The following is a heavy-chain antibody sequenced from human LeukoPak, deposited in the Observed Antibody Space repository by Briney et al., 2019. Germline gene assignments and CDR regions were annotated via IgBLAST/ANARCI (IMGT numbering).Heavy chain of an antibody. Sequence: GASVKVSCKASGYTFTSYGISWVRQAPGQGLEWMGWISAYNGDTNYAQKLQGRVTMATDTSTNTAYMELRSLRFDDTAVYYCARDRAVTAILSDYWGQGTLVTVSS. CDR1: GYTFTSYG. D-gene: IGHD2-21*02. V-gene: IGHV1-18*01. CDR2: ISAYNGDT. J-gene: IGHJ4*02. CDR3: ARDRAVTAILSDY.